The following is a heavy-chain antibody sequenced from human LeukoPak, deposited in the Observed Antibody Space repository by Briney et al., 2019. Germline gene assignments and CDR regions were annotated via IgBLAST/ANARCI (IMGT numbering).Heavy chain of an antibody. J-gene: IGHJ4*02. Sequence: SETLSLTCAVSGGSISSGGYFWRWVRQPPGKGLEWIGNMYPSGSTYHNPSVKRRVTISVDRFKKQFCLKLSSVTAADTAVYSCATQTGSGRFDYWGQGTLVTVSS. CDR3: ATQTGSGRFDY. D-gene: IGHD3-3*01. V-gene: IGHV4-30-2*01. CDR1: GGSISSGGYF. CDR2: MYPSGST.